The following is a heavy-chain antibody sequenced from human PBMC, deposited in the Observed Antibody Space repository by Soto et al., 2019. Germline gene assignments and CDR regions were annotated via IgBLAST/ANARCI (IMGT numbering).Heavy chain of an antibody. CDR3: GKDTLDCSGGDCPLYYYYGMDV. D-gene: IGHD2-15*01. J-gene: IGHJ6*02. Sequence: QVQLVESGGGVVQPGTSLRLSCAASGFTFRSYGMHWVRQAPGKGLEWLAVISNDGSNKYLADSVKGRLAFSRDNSRNTLYLQINSLRVEDTAVYYCGKDTLDCSGGDCPLYYYYGMDVWGQGTTVTVSS. CDR2: ISNDGSNK. CDR1: GFTFRSYG. V-gene: IGHV3-30*18.